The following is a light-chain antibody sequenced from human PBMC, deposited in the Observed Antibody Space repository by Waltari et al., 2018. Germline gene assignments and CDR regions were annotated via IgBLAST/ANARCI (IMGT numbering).Light chain of an antibody. CDR1: GGSIASDY. CDR2: ENF. CDR3: QSSDNNTVF. V-gene: IGLV6-57*04. Sequence: FLLTQPHSVSESPGKTITISCTRSGGSIASDYVQWYQQRPGSAPTTVIFENFQRPPGVPHRFSGSIDSSSNSASLIIAGLKTEDEADYYCQSSDNNTVFFGGGTRLTVL. J-gene: IGLJ2*01.